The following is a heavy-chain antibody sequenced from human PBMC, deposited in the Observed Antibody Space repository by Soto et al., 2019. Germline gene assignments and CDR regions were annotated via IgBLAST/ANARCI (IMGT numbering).Heavy chain of an antibody. Sequence: QVQLQESGPGLVKPSETLSLTCTVSGGSISSYYWSWIRQPPGKGLEWIGYIYYSGSTNYNPSLKSRVTISVDTSKNQFSLKLSSVTAADTAVYYCARDSRVAAAGGYYYYGMDVWGQGTTVTVSS. CDR3: ARDSRVAAAGGYYYYGMDV. J-gene: IGHJ6*02. CDR1: GGSISSYY. D-gene: IGHD6-13*01. V-gene: IGHV4-59*01. CDR2: IYYSGST.